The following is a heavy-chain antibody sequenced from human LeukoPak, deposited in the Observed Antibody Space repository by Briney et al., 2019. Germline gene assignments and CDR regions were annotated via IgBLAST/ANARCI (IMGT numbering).Heavy chain of an antibody. J-gene: IGHJ4*02. Sequence: SETLSLTCTVSGGSISSYYWSWIRQPPGKGLEWIGYIYYSGSTNYNPSLKSRVTISVVTSKNQFSLKLSSVTAADTAVYYCARGDYGDYLTSFDYWGQGTLVTVSS. CDR1: GGSISSYY. CDR3: ARGDYGDYLTSFDY. CDR2: IYYSGST. D-gene: IGHD4-17*01. V-gene: IGHV4-59*08.